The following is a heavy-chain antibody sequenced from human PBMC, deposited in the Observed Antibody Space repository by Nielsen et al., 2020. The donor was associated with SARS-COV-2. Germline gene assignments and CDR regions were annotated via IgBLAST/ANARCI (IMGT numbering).Heavy chain of an antibody. D-gene: IGHD2-15*01. Sequence: GSLKISCKGSENSFTDHWISWVRQVPGKGLEWIGRIDPSDSETNYSPSFDGQVTISADKSVNTAYLQWSSLKASDTAIYYCARHAWAGFCSGGSCPKGYLDVWGQGTLVTVSS. CDR1: ENSFTDHW. CDR3: ARHAWAGFCSGGSCPKGYLDV. V-gene: IGHV5-10-1*04. CDR2: IDPSDSET. J-gene: IGHJ4*02.